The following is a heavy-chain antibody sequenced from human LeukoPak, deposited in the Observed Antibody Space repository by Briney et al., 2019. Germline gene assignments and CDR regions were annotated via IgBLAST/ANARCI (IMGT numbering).Heavy chain of an antibody. D-gene: IGHD6-13*01. CDR2: ISGSGGST. CDR1: GFTFSSYA. J-gene: IGHJ6*02. Sequence: GSLRLSCAASGFTFSSYAMSWVRQAPGKGLGGVSAISGSGGSTYYADSVKGRFTISRDNAKNSLYLQMNSLRAEDTAVYYCARVAAAAAKDGMDVWGQGTTVTVSS. CDR3: ARVAAAAAKDGMDV. V-gene: IGHV3-23*01.